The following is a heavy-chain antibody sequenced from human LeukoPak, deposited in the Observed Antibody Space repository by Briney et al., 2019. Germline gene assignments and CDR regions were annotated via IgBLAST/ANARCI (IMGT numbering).Heavy chain of an antibody. CDR1: GGSISSYY. CDR3: ARRGVAAAVRGAFDI. D-gene: IGHD6-13*01. V-gene: IGHV4-59*08. J-gene: IGHJ3*02. Sequence: SETLSLTCTVSGGSISSYYWSWIRQPPGKGLEWIGHIYYNGSTNYNPSLKSRVTISVDTSKNQFSLKLSSVTAADTAVCYCARRGVAAAVRGAFDIWGQGTMVTVSS. CDR2: IYYNGST.